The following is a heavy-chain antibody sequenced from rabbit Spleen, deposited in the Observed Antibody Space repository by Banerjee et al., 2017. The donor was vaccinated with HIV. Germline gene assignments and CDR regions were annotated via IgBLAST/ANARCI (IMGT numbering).Heavy chain of an antibody. J-gene: IGHJ4*01. D-gene: IGHD4-2*01. CDR1: RFDFSTYS. CDR2: IVPIFGVT. V-gene: IGHV1S7*01. Sequence: QELVESGGGLVQPGGSLKLSCKASRFDFSTYSMSWVRQAPGKGLEWIGYIVPIFGVTYYANWVNGRFTISSHNAQNTLYLQLDSLTAADTATYFCARDDAGGGWAFNLWGPGTLVTVS. CDR3: ARDDAGGGWAFNL.